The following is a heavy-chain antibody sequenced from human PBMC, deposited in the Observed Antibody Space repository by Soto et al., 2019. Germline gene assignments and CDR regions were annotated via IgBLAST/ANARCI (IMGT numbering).Heavy chain of an antibody. D-gene: IGHD3-22*01. V-gene: IGHV3-23*01. Sequence: SLRLSCAASGLTFNNYDMSWVRQAPGKGLEWVATVGYSGDTTYYADSVKGRFTISRDNSKNMLYLQMNSLRAEDTALYYCANRNYYVRNGYTYPYFDFWGQGTLVTVSS. CDR2: VGYSGDTT. CDR3: ANRNYYVRNGYTYPYFDF. CDR1: GLTFNNYD. J-gene: IGHJ4*02.